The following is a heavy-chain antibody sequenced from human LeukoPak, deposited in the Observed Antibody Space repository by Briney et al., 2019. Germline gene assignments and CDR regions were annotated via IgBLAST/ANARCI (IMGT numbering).Heavy chain of an antibody. CDR3: ARSLSTDFDY. CDR2: ISTSSLNTI. D-gene: IGHD5/OR15-5a*01. J-gene: IGHJ4*02. CDR1: GFTFSSFG. V-gene: IGHV3-48*04. Sequence: GGSLRLSYAASGFTFSSFGMNWVRLDPGKGLEWISYISTSSLNTIHYADSVKGRFTISRDNAKNSLFLQMNSLRAEDTAVYYCARSLSTDFDYWGQGILVTVSS.